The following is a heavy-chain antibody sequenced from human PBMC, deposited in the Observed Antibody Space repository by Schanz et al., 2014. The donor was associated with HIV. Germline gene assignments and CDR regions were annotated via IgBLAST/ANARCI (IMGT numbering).Heavy chain of an antibody. V-gene: IGHV1-69*06. CDR3: ARGGNCSGGSCSPWYFDY. J-gene: IGHJ4*02. CDR1: GGPFSNYA. CDR2: IIPMLETV. Sequence: QVQLVQSGAEVKKSGSSVTVSCTASGGPFSNYALNWVRQAPGQGLEWMGGIIPMLETVNYGQKFQGRVTITADKSTSTGYMELTSLRSDDTAVYYCARGGNCSGGSCSPWYFDYWGQGTLVTVSS. D-gene: IGHD2-15*01.